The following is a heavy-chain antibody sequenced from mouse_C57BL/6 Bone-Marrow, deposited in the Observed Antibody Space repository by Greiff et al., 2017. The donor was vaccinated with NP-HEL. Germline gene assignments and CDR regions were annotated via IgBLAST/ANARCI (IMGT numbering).Heavy chain of an antibody. D-gene: IGHD2-5*01. CDR1: GYTFTDYN. Sequence: EVQLQQSGPELVKPGASVKIPCKASGYTFTDYNMDWVKQSHGKSLEWIGDINPNNGGTIYNQKFKGKATLTVDKSSSTAYMELRSLTSEDTAVYYCARGHSNYGWYFDVWGTGTTVTVSS. J-gene: IGHJ1*03. V-gene: IGHV1-18*01. CDR3: ARGHSNYGWYFDV. CDR2: INPNNGGT.